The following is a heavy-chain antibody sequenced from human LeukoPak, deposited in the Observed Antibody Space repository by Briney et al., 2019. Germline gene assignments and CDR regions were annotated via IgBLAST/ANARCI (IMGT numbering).Heavy chain of an antibody. V-gene: IGHV3-48*01. D-gene: IGHD2-15*01. CDR3: ARRLAAPYYYYMDV. CDR1: GFTFSSYS. J-gene: IGHJ6*03. CDR2: ISSSSSTI. Sequence: GGSLRLSCAASGFTFSSYSMNWVRQAPGKGLEWVSYISSSSSTIYYADSVKGRFTISRDNAKNSLYLQMNSLRAEDTAVYYCARRLAAPYYYYMDVWGKGTTVTVSS.